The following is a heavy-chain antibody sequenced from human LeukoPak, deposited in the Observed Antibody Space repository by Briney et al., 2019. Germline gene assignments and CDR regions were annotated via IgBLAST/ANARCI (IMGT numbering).Heavy chain of an antibody. V-gene: IGHV3-48*01. CDR1: GFTFSSHS. J-gene: IGHJ4*02. CDR2: ISSSSSTI. CDR3: AKGDPSSSWYFGFDY. Sequence: GGSLRLSCAASGFTFSSHSMNWVRQAPGKGLEWVSYISSSSSTIYYADSVKGRFTISGDNAKNSLYLQMNSLRAEDTAVYYCAKGDPSSSWYFGFDYWGQGTLVTVSS. D-gene: IGHD6-13*01.